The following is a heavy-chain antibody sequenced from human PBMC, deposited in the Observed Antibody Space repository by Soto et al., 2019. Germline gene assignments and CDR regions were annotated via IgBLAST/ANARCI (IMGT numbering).Heavy chain of an antibody. D-gene: IGHD3-22*01. CDR2: IYFSGTT. CDR3: ARRDRSGFSYWLDT. V-gene: IGHV4-31*03. J-gene: IGHJ5*02. Sequence: SETLSLTCTVSGGSISSGDYYWSWIRQHPGKGLEWIGTIYFSGTTYYNPSLKSRVTISVDTSKNQFSLNLSSVTAADTAVYYCARRDRSGFSYWLDTWGQGTLVTVSS. CDR1: GGSISSGDYY.